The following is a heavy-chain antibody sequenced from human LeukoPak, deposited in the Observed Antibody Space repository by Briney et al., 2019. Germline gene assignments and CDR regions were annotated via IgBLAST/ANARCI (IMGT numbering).Heavy chain of an antibody. CDR2: IYGGGGT. CDR1: GFTVSSKY. V-gene: IGHV3-66*01. CDR3: ARDGEYSYGYGFDY. J-gene: IGHJ4*02. Sequence: TGGSLRLSCAASGFTVSSKYMSWVRQAPGKGLEWVSAIYGGGGTYYADSVKGRFTISRDNSKNTLYLQMNSLRAEDTAVYYCARDGEYSYGYGFDYWGQGTLVTVSS. D-gene: IGHD5-18*01.